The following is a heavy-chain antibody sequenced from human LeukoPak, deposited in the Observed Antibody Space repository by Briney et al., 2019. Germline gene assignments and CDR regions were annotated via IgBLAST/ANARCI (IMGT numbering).Heavy chain of an antibody. V-gene: IGHV3-7*03. CDR3: ARGRGSYYGYFDY. D-gene: IGHD1-26*01. CDR1: GFTFSSYW. Sequence: PGGSLRLSCAASGFTFSSYWMNWARQAPGKGLEWVASINHNGNVNYYVDSVKGRFTISRDNAKNSLYLQMSNWRAEDTAVYYCARGRGSYYGYFDYWGQETLVTVSS. CDR2: INHNGNVN. J-gene: IGHJ4*02.